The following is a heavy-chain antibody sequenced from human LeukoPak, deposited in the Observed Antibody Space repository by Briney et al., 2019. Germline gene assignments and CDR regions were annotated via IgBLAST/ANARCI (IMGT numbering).Heavy chain of an antibody. V-gene: IGHV3-30-3*01. D-gene: IGHD5-18*01. CDR1: GFTFSSYA. CDR2: ISYDGSNK. CDR3: ARSPTVDTAMAYYFDY. J-gene: IGHJ4*02. Sequence: PGGSLRLSCAASGFTFSSYAMHWVRQAPGKGLEWGAVISYDGSNKYYADSVKGRFTISRDNSKNTLYLQMNSLRAEDTDVYYCARSPTVDTAMAYYFDYWGQGTLVTVSS.